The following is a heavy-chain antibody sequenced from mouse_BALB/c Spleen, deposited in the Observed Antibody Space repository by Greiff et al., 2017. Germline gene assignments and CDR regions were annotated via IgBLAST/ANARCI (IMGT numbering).Heavy chain of an antibody. D-gene: IGHD2-14*01. J-gene: IGHJ1*01. CDR3: ARGEYDVSYWYFDV. Sequence: EVQVVESGGGLVKPGGSLKLSCAASGFTFSSYAMSWVRQTPEKRLEWVASISSGGSTYYPDSVKGRFTISRDNARNILYLQMSSLRSEDTAMYYCARGEYDVSYWYFDVWGAGTTVTVSS. CDR1: GFTFSSYA. CDR2: ISSGGST. V-gene: IGHV5-6-5*01.